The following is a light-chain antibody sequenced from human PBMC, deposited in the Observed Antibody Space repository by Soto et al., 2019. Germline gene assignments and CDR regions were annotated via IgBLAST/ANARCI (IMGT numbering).Light chain of an antibody. CDR3: QSYDSSLSGYV. Sequence: QSVLTQPASVSGSPGQSITISCTGSGSDVGGYDFVSWYQQHPGKAPKLMIYEVSNRPSGVSNRFSGSKSGTSASLAITGLQAEDEADYYCQSYDSSLSGYVFGTGTKVTVL. V-gene: IGLV2-14*01. J-gene: IGLJ1*01. CDR2: EVS. CDR1: GSDVGGYDF.